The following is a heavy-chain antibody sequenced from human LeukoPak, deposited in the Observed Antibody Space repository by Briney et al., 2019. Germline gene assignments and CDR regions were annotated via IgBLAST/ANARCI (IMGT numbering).Heavy chain of an antibody. CDR2: INSDGRST. CDR1: GFTFSSYW. V-gene: IGHV3-74*01. CDR3: ARASAAGIMLDS. J-gene: IGHJ4*02. Sequence: GGSLRLSCAASGFTFSSYWMHWVRQAPGKGLVWVSRINSDGRSTNYADSVKGRFTISRDNAKNTLYLQMNSLRAEDTAVYYCARASAAGIMLDSWGQGTLVTVSS. D-gene: IGHD6-13*01.